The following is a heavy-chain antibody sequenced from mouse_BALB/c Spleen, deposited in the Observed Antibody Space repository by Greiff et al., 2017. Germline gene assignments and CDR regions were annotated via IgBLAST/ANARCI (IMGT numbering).Heavy chain of an antibody. CDR2: IDTSDSYT. V-gene: IGHV1-69*01. CDR1: GYTFTDYW. D-gene: IGHD1-1*01. J-gene: IGHJ1*01. CDR3: AITTVVATDWYFDV. Sequence: QVQLQQPGAELVMPGASVKMSCKASGYTFTDYWMHWVKQRPGQGLEWIGAIDTSDSYTSYNQKFKGKATLTVDESSSTAYMQLSSLTSEDSAVYYCAITTVVATDWYFDVWGAGTTVTVSS.